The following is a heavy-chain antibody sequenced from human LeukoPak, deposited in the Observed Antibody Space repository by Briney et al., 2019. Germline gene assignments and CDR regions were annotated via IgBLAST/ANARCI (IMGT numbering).Heavy chain of an antibody. D-gene: IGHD1-26*01. V-gene: IGHV3-9*01. J-gene: IGHJ6*03. CDR1: GFTFDDYA. CDR2: VNWNSNNI. CDR3: ARDPYSGTYGDTYYYYMDV. Sequence: GGSLRLSCAASGFTFDDYAMHWVRQAPGKGLEWVSGVNWNSNNIDYADSVKGRFTISRDNARNSLYLQMNSLRAEDTAVYYCARDPYSGTYGDTYYYYMDVWGKGTTVTISS.